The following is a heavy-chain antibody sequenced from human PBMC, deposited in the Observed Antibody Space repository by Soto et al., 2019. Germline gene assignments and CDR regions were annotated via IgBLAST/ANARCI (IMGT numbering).Heavy chain of an antibody. CDR3: ATVKESPPPIQLEPFDY. D-gene: IGHD1-26*01. CDR2: FDPEDGET. Sequence: ASGEVSCYVSGYTLTELSMHWVRQAPGKGLEWMGGFDPEDGETTYAQKFQGRVTMTEDTSTDTAYMELSSLRSEDTAVYYCATVKESPPPIQLEPFDYWGQVT. J-gene: IGHJ4*02. CDR1: GYTLTELS. V-gene: IGHV1-24*01.